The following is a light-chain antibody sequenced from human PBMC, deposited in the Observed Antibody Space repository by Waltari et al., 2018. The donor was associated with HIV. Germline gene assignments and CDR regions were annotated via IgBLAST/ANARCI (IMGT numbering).Light chain of an antibody. J-gene: IGLJ3*02. CDR1: SSDVGGYNF. CDR3: CSYTGSYTWV. V-gene: IGLV2-11*01. CDR2: DVS. Sequence: QPALPQPRPVSGSPGQSVPISCTRTSSDVGGYNFVSWYQQHPGKAPKLVIYDVSKWPSGVPDRFSGSKSGNTASLTISGLQAEDEADYYCCSYTGSYTWVFGGGTELTVL.